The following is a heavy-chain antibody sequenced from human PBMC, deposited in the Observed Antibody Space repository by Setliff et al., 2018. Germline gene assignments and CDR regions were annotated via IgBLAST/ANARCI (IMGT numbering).Heavy chain of an antibody. J-gene: IGHJ5*02. Sequence: SVKVSCKASGGTFSSYAISWVRQAPGQGLEWMGGIIPIFGTANYAQKFQGRVTITADESTSTAYMELSSLRSEDTAVYYCARGYRGYYNFWSGSQGANWFDPWGQGTLVTSPQ. D-gene: IGHD3-3*01. CDR2: IIPIFGTA. CDR1: GGTFSSYA. V-gene: IGHV1-69*13. CDR3: ARGYRGYYNFWSGSQGANWFDP.